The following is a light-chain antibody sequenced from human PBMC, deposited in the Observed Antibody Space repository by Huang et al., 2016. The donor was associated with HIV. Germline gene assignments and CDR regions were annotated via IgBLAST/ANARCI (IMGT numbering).Light chain of an antibody. CDR1: QAIKNY. CDR2: DAS. Sequence: EIVLTQSPATLSLSPGDRATISCRTSQAIKNYLVWYQQKPGQAPRLLIYDASKRATGIPARFSGSGSGTDFTLTISRLEPEDFAVYYCKQRDRPPTFGGGTRVEIK. CDR3: KQRDRPPT. V-gene: IGKV3-11*01. J-gene: IGKJ4*01.